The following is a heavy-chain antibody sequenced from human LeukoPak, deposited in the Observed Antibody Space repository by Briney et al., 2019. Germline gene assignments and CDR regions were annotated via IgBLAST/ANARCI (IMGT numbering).Heavy chain of an antibody. J-gene: IGHJ4*02. CDR1: GYTFTSYG. D-gene: IGHD3-22*01. CDR2: ISAYNGNT. CDR3: ARDLPHEDYDSSGKFDY. Sequence: ASVKVSCKASGYTFTSYGISWVRQAPGQGLEWMGWISAYNGNTNYAQKLQGRVTMTTDTSTSTAYMELRSLRPDDTAVYYCARDLPHEDYDSSGKFDYWGQGTLVTVSS. V-gene: IGHV1-18*01.